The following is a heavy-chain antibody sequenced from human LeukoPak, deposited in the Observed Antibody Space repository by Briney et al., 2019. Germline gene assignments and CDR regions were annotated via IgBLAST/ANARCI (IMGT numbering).Heavy chain of an antibody. J-gene: IGHJ5*02. CDR3: ARRGEIAADVGFDP. CDR2: FYYTRGNT. Sequence: SETLSLTCSVSGGSISSGSYFWGWIRQPPGKGLEWIGTFYYTRGNTYYNPSLKSRVTISADTSKNQFSLKLTSVTAAGTAVYYCARRGEIAADVGFDPWGQGTLVTVSS. CDR1: GGSISSGSYF. V-gene: IGHV4-39*01. D-gene: IGHD6-13*01.